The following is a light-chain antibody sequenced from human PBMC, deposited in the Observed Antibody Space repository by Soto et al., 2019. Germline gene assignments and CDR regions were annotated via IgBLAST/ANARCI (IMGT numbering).Light chain of an antibody. CDR2: GAS. CDR1: PTISSSY. CDR3: QQYGSSPKT. Sequence: IGLTQSPGTLSLSPGERATLSCMASPTISSSYLAWYQQKPGQAPRLLIYGASSRATGIPDRFSGSGSGTDFTLTISRLEPEEFAVYYCQQYGSSPKTCGQGTKVEIK. V-gene: IGKV3-20*01. J-gene: IGKJ1*01.